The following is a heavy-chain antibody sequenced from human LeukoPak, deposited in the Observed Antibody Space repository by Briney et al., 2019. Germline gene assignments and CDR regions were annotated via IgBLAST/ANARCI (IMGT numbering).Heavy chain of an antibody. CDR2: INGDGSST. D-gene: IGHD6-13*01. V-gene: IGHV3-74*01. Sequence: GGSLRLSCAASGFTFSTYWMHWVRQAPGKGLVWVSLINGDGSSTGYVDSVKGRFTISRDNAKNTLYLQMNSLRAEDTAVYYCVRDKGSSWGEKYYFDYWGQGTLVTVSS. J-gene: IGHJ4*02. CDR3: VRDKGSSWGEKYYFDY. CDR1: GFTFSTYW.